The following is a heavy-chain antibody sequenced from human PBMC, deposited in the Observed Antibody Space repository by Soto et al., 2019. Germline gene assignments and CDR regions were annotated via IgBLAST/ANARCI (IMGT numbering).Heavy chain of an antibody. D-gene: IGHD3-10*01. V-gene: IGHV1-2*02. Sequence: QVQLVQSGAEVKEPGDSVRVSCEASGYTFTAYYIHWVRQVPGQGLEWMGWINPKFGDTTYAQDFQGRVTMTRDMSISTVYMELSRLPSDDTAIYYCARNMDYYYGPGSGNGHGVWGQGTTVTVFS. J-gene: IGHJ6*02. CDR1: GYTFTAYY. CDR2: INPKFGDT. CDR3: ARNMDYYYGPGSGNGHGV.